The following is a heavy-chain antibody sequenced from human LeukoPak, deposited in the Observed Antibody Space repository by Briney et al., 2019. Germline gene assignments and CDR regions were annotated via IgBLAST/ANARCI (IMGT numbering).Heavy chain of an antibody. CDR3: ARAERFRAMDV. Sequence: GGSLRLSCAASGLTFDDYGMSWVRQAPGKGLEWVSSISSSSSYIYYADSVKGRFTISRDNAKNSLYLQMNSLRAEDTAVYYCARAERFRAMDVWGKGTTVTVSS. J-gene: IGHJ6*04. CDR2: ISSSSSYI. CDR1: GLTFDDYG. V-gene: IGHV3-21*01. D-gene: IGHD3-10*01.